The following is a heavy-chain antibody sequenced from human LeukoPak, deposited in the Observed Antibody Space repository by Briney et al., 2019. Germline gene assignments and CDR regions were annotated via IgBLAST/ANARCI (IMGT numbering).Heavy chain of an antibody. CDR2: ISGSGGST. Sequence: PGGSLRLSCAASGFTFSSYAMSWVRQAPGKGLEWVSAISGSGGSTYYADSVKGRFTISRDNSKNTLYLQMNSLRAKDTAVYYCAKDREYQLPAYYFDYWGQGTLVTVSS. J-gene: IGHJ4*02. CDR1: GFTFSSYA. D-gene: IGHD2-2*01. CDR3: AKDREYQLPAYYFDY. V-gene: IGHV3-23*01.